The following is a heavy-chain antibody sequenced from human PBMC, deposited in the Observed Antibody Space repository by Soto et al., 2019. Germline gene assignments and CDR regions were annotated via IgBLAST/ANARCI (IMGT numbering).Heavy chain of an antibody. V-gene: IGHV4-4*02. CDR3: ARDQDSGYVIKLLYFYNMDV. CDR2: IYHGGST. J-gene: IGHJ6*02. Sequence: SETLSLTCTVSGDSISSTRWWSWVRQSPGKGLEWIGDIYHGGSTNYNPSLKSRVTISVDRSKNQFSLKLSSLRSEDTAVYYCARDQDSGYVIKLLYFYNMDVWGQGTTVTVSS. CDR1: GDSISSTRW. D-gene: IGHD5-12*01.